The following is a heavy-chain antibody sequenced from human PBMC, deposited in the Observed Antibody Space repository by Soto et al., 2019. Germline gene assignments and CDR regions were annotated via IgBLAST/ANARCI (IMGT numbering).Heavy chain of an antibody. CDR1: SYIFISYG. CDR2: ISAYNGNT. J-gene: IGHJ2*01. Sequence: ASVKVSCKASSYIFISYGISWVRQAPGHGLEWMGWISAYNGNTNSAQKFQGRVTMTTDTSTSTAYMELTSLRYDDTAVYYCAKDSGYRDRIFRYFDLWGRGTLVTVSS. D-gene: IGHD2-15*01. V-gene: IGHV1-18*01. CDR3: AKDSGYRDRIFRYFDL.